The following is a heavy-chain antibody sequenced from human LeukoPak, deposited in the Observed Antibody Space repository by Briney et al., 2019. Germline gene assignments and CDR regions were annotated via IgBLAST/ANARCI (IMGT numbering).Heavy chain of an antibody. CDR2: IYSGGST. CDR3: ARRDMYCSGGSCHNWFDP. J-gene: IGHJ5*02. D-gene: IGHD2-15*01. V-gene: IGHV3-53*01. CDR1: GFTVSSNY. Sequence: GGSLRLSCAASGFTVSSNYMSWVRQAPGKGLEWDSVIYSGGSTYYADSVKGRFTISRDNSKNTLYLQMNSLRAEDTAVYYCARRDMYCSGGSCHNWFDPWGQGTLVTVSS.